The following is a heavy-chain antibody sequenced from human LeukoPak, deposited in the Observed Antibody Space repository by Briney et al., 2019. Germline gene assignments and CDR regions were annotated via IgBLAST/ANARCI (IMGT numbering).Heavy chain of an antibody. D-gene: IGHD4/OR15-4a*01. CDR2: ISSSSSYI. J-gene: IGHJ4*02. Sequence: SGGSLRLPCAASGFTFSSYSMNWVRQAPGKGLEWVSSISSSSSYIYYADSVKGRFTISRDNAKNSLYLQMNSLRAEDTAVYYCAREVLGLSHYFEYWGQGTLVTVSS. V-gene: IGHV3-21*01. CDR3: AREVLGLSHYFEY. CDR1: GFTFSSYS.